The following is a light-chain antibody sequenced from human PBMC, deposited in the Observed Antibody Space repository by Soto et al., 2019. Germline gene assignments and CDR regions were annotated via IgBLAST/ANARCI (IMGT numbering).Light chain of an antibody. CDR3: SSYTSSGTRM. V-gene: IGLV2-14*03. CDR2: DVG. Sequence: QAVLTQPASVSGSPGQSITISCTGTSSDVGGYNYVSWYQHHPGKAPKLMIYDVGDRPSGVSNRFSGSKSGNTASLTISGLLAWDEADYYCSSYTSSGTRMFGGGTKLTV. CDR1: SSDVGGYNY. J-gene: IGLJ3*02.